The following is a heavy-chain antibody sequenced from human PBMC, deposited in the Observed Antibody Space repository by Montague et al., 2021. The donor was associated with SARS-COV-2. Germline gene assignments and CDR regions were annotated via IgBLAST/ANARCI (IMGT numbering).Heavy chain of an antibody. CDR2: ISSDSSAV. CDR1: TFIFNDYS. Sequence: SLRLSCAASTFIFNDYSMHWVRQAPGKGLEWVALISSDSSAVTYANSVKGRFTISRDNSGNTLYLQMNSLRAEDTAVYYCATLTHGGYYYGMDVWGQGTTVTVSS. J-gene: IGHJ6*02. V-gene: IGHV3-30-3*01. CDR3: ATLTHGGYYYGMDV.